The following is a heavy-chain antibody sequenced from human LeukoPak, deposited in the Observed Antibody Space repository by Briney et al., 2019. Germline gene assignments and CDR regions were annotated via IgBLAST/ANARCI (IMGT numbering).Heavy chain of an antibody. D-gene: IGHD3-22*01. CDR1: GFTFSSSA. V-gene: IGHV3-23*01. J-gene: IGHJ4*02. Sequence: QSGGSLRLSCAASGFTFSSSAMSWVRQAPGKGLEWVSAISNNGGYTYYADSMQGRFTISRDNSKNTLYLQMNSLRAEDTAVYYCARPPHYYDSSGYCDYWGQGTLVTVSS. CDR3: ARPPHYYDSSGYCDY. CDR2: ISNNGGYT.